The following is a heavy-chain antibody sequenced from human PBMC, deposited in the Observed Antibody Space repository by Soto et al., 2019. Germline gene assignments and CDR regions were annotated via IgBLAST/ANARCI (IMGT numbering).Heavy chain of an antibody. CDR3: AKEGGKLRRGNYDYVDY. J-gene: IGHJ4*02. D-gene: IGHD3-16*01. Sequence: PGGSLRLSCAASGFTFSSYAMSWVRQAPGKGLEWVSAISGSGGSTYYADSVKGRFTISRDNSKNTLYLQMNSLRAEDTAVYYCAKEGGKLRRGNYDYVDYWGQGTLVTVSS. CDR2: ISGSGGST. V-gene: IGHV3-23*01. CDR1: GFTFSSYA.